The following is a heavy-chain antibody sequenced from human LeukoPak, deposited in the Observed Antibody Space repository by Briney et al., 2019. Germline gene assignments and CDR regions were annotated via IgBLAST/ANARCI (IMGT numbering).Heavy chain of an antibody. V-gene: IGHV1-2*02. J-gene: IGHJ5*02. CDR2: IDPNSGGT. CDR3: VRVALPNAYNWFDP. CDR1: GYTFTAYY. Sequence: GASVKVSCKASGYTFTAYYIHWVRQAPGQGLEWMGWIDPNSGGTDYAQKFQGRVTMTRDTSSSTIYMDLSRLRFDETAVYYCVRVALPNAYNWFDPWGQGTLVTVSS. D-gene: IGHD5-12*01.